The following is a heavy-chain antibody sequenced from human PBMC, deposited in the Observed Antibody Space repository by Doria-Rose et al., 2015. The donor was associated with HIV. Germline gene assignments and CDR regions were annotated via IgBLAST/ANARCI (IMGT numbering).Heavy chain of an antibody. D-gene: IGHD3-10*01. CDR2: ISSSGTT. V-gene: IGHV4-30-4*01. J-gene: IGHJ4*02. CDR3: ARARNYGFPHFFDF. Sequence: QVQLQESGPGLVWPSQTLSLTCTVSGDSISSGDSFWSWIRQPPGKGPEWIGYISSSGTTYYYPSLRGRLTISLDASKTQSSLNLNSVTAADTAVYSCARARNYGFPHFFDFWGQGTLVTVSS. CDR1: GDSISSGDSF.